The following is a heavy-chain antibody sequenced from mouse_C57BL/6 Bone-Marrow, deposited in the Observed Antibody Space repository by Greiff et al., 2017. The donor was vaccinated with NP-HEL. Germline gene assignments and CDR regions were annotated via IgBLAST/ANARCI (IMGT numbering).Heavy chain of an antibody. V-gene: IGHV1-80*01. CDR2: IYPGDGDT. J-gene: IGHJ1*03. CDR3: AQGTTVVADWYFDV. Sequence: QVQLQQSGAELVKPGASVKISCKASGYAFSSYWMNWVKQRPGKGLEWIGQIYPGDGDTNYNGKFKGKATLTANKSSSTAYMQLSNVTSEDSAVYFCAQGTTVVADWYFDVWGTGTTVTVSS. CDR1: GYAFSSYW. D-gene: IGHD1-1*01.